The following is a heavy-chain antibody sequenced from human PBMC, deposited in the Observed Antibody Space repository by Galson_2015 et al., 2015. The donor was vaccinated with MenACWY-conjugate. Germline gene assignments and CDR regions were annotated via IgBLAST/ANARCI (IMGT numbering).Heavy chain of an antibody. J-gene: IGHJ5*02. Sequence: WSWIRQSPGKGLEWIGNIYYSGSTNYNPSLKSRVTISLDTSKSQFSLKLNSVTAADTAVYYCARDENWFDPWGQGTLVTVSS. CDR3: ARDENWFDP. V-gene: IGHV4-59*01. CDR2: IYYSGST.